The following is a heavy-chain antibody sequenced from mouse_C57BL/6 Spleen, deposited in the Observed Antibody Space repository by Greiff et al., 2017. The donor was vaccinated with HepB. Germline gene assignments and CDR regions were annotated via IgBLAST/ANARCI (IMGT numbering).Heavy chain of an antibody. CDR2: ISYSGST. CDR3: AREYYGRSYYFDY. CDR1: GYSITSGYD. J-gene: IGHJ2*01. D-gene: IGHD1-1*01. V-gene: IGHV3-1*01. Sequence: VQLKESGPGMVKPSQSLSLTCTVTGYSITSGYDWHWIRHFPGNKLEWMGYISYSGSTNYNPSLTSRISITHDPSKNPFFLKLNYVTTEDTAKYYCAREYYGRSYYFDYWGQGTTLTVSS.